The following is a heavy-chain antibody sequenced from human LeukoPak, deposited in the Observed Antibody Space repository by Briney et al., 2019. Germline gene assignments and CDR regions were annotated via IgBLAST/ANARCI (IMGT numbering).Heavy chain of an antibody. D-gene: IGHD1-1*01. CDR3: VRGNLQFDY. Sequence: SQTLSLTCAISGDSVSSNSAAWNWIGQSPSRGLEWLGRTYYGSKWYNDYAVSVKSRITINPDTSKNQFSLQLNSVTPEDTAVYYCVRGNLQFDYWGQGTLVTDSS. V-gene: IGHV6-1*01. J-gene: IGHJ4*02. CDR2: TYYGSKWYN. CDR1: GDSVSSNSAA.